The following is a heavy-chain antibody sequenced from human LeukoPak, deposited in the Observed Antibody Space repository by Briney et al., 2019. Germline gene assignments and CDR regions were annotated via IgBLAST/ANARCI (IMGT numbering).Heavy chain of an antibody. CDR3: ARDNGDYRSIYYYMDV. Sequence: ASQTLSLTCTVSCGSINSGGSYWSWIRQHPGKGLEWIGCIYYSCSPYYNPSLKSRVSLSLDTSKNQFSLKLSSVTAADTAVYYCARDNGDYRSIYYYMDVWGKGTTVTVSS. J-gene: IGHJ6*03. CDR2: IYYSCSP. CDR1: CGSINSGGSY. V-gene: IGHV4-31*03. D-gene: IGHD4-11*01.